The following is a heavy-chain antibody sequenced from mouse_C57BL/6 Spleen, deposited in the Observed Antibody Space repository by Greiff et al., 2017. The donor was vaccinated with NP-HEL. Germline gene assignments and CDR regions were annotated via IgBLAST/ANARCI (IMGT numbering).Heavy chain of an antibody. J-gene: IGHJ3*01. CDR2: INYDGSST. CDR1: GFTFSDYY. CDR3: ARGDPWFAY. V-gene: IGHV5-16*01. Sequence: EVKVVESEGGLVQPGSSMKLSCTASGFTFSDYYMAWVRQVPEKGLEWVANINYDGSSTYYLDSLKSRFIISRDNAKNILYLQMSSLKSEDTATYYCARGDPWFAYWGQGTLVTVSA.